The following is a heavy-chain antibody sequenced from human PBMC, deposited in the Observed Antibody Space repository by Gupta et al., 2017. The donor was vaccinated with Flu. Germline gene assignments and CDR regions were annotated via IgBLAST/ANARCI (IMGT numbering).Heavy chain of an antibody. CDR1: GLILSNVR. D-gene: IGHD7-27*01. Sequence: EVQLVESGGGLVNTGGFLRLSCEVSGLILSNVRLRLVLQTPGKGLEWVGQIKSKTDGGTTDYAAPVKGRFTISRDDSKNTLSLQMNSLKTEDTAVYYCTRSDWGSIDYFDYWCQGTLVTVSS. CDR3: TRSDWGSIDYFDY. CDR2: IKSKTDGGTT. J-gene: IGHJ4*02. V-gene: IGHV3-15*01.